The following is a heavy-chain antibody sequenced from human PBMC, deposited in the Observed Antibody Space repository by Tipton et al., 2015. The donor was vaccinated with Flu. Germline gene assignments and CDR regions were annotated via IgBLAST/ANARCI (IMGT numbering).Heavy chain of an antibody. J-gene: IGHJ6*02. CDR2: ISSSSSYI. Sequence: SLRLSCAASGFTFSSYSMNWVRQAPGKGLEWVSSISSSSSYIYYADSVKGRFTISRDNAKNSLYLQMNSLRAEDTAVYYCAREGGILTGYYPIPLYYYYYGMDVWGQGTTVTVSS. V-gene: IGHV3-21*01. CDR1: GFTFSSYS. CDR3: AREGGILTGYYPIPLYYYYYGMDV. D-gene: IGHD3-9*01.